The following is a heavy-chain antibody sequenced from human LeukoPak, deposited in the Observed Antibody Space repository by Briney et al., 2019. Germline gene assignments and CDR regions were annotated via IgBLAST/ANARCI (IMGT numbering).Heavy chain of an antibody. V-gene: IGHV4-39*01. D-gene: IGHD3-22*01. Sequence: SETLSLTCTVSGGSISRSPYYWGWIRQPPGKGLEWIGSIYYSGTTYYNPSLKSRVTISVDTSKNQFSLKMRSVTAADTAVYFCARLDSRGPEDYWGQGTLVTVSS. J-gene: IGHJ4*02. CDR3: ARLDSRGPEDY. CDR1: GGSISRSPYY. CDR2: IYYSGTT.